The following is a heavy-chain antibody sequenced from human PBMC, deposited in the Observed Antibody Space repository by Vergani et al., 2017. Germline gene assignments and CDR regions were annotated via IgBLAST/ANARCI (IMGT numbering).Heavy chain of an antibody. CDR3: ARHLSSSSIWFDP. CDR1: RYSFTSYW. Sequence: EVQLVQSGAEVKKPGESLKISCKRSRYSFTSYWIGWVRQMPGKGLEWMVIIYPVDSYTRYSPSFQGQATISADKSISTAYLQVSRLTASDTAMYYCARHLSSSSIWFDPWGQGSLVTVSS. J-gene: IGHJ5*02. D-gene: IGHD6-6*01. V-gene: IGHV5-51*01. CDR2: IYPVDSYT.